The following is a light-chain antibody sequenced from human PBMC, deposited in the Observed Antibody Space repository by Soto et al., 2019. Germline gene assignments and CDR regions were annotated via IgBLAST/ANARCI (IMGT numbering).Light chain of an antibody. CDR1: QSISTY. V-gene: IGKV1-39*01. CDR2: AAS. J-gene: IGKJ1*01. CDR3: QQSYITPWT. Sequence: DIQMTQSPSSLSASVGDRVTITCRASQSISTYLNWYQHKPGKAPNLLIYAASSLQSGVPSRFSGSRSGTDFTLTISSLQPEDFATYYCQQSYITPWTFGQGTKVEIK.